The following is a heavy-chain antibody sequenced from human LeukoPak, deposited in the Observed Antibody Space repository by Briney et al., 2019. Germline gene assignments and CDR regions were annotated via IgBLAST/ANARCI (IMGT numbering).Heavy chain of an antibody. CDR1: GFTFSGSA. CDR2: IRSKANSYAT. Sequence: GGSLRLSCEASGFTFSGSAMHWVRQASGKGLEWVGRIRSKANSYATAYAASVKGRFTISRDDSKNTAYLQMNSLKTEDTAVYYCVLRDAFDIWGQGTMVTVSS. CDR3: VLRDAFDI. D-gene: IGHD3-3*01. V-gene: IGHV3-73*01. J-gene: IGHJ3*02.